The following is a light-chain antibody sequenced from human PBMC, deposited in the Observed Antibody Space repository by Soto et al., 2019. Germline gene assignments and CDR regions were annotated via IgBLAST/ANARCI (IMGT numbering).Light chain of an antibody. CDR3: HHYNKWPWT. V-gene: IGKV3-15*01. CDR2: GTS. Sequence: EIVMTQSPATLSVSPGERATLSCRASQSVSSNLAWYQQKPGQAPRLLIYGTSSRATGIPARFSGSGSGTEFTLTISSLQSEDSAVYYCHHYNKWPWTFGQGTKVEIK. J-gene: IGKJ1*01. CDR1: QSVSSN.